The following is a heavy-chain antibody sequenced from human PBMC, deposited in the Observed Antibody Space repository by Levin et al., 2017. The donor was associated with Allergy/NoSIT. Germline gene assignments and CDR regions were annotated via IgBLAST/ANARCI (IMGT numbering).Heavy chain of an antibody. V-gene: IGHV4-59*08. J-gene: IGHJ5*02. CDR2: IYYSGST. D-gene: IGHD3-16*01. CDR3: ARLPNGSFRYRGSVGRWGGGEFDP. Sequence: SQTLSLTCTVSGGSISSYYWSWIRQPPGKGLEWIGYIYYSGSTNYNPSLKSRVTISVDTSKNQFSLKLSSVTAADTAVYYCARLPNGSFRYRGSVGRWGGGEFDPWGQGTLVTVSS. CDR1: GGSISSYY.